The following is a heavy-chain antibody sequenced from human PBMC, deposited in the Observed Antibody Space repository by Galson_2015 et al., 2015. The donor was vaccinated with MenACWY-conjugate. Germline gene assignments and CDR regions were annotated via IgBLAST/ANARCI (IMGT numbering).Heavy chain of an antibody. CDR1: GFTFDDYA. CDR2: ISWNSGTI. D-gene: IGHD3-16*01. V-gene: IGHV3-9*01. J-gene: IGHJ5*02. CDR3: AKLSTGGGT. Sequence: SLRLSCAASGFTFDDYAMHWVRQAPGKGLEWVSGISWNSGTIGYADSVKGRFTISRDNAKNSLYLQMNSLRAGDTAFYYCAKLSTGGGTWGQGTLVTVSS.